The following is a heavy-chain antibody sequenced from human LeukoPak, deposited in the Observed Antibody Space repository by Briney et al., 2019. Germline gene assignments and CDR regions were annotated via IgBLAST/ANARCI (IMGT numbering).Heavy chain of an antibody. CDR1: GGSISSYH. Sequence: PSETLSLTCTVSGGSISSYHWSWIRQPPGKGLEWIGYIYNSGSTKCNPSLKSRVTISVDTSKNQFSLKMSSVTAADTAVYYCARSGSGWYGDWYFDLWGRGTLVIVSS. CDR3: ARSGSGWYGDWYFDL. CDR2: IYNSGST. J-gene: IGHJ2*01. D-gene: IGHD6-19*01. V-gene: IGHV4-4*08.